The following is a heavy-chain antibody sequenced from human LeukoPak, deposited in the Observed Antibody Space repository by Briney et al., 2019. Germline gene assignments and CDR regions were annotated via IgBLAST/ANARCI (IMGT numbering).Heavy chain of an antibody. CDR2: IKQDGSEK. CDR3: VRDCSSASLSSGCYYAMDV. V-gene: IGHV3-7*03. CDR1: GFTFNYYW. D-gene: IGHD2-2*01. Sequence: GGSLRLYCAASGFTFNYYWMTWLGQATGKGLEGVAHIKQDGSEKYYVDSLKGRFTISRDNARNSLFLQMNSLRAEATAVYYCVRDCSSASLSSGCYYAMDVWGKASTVTVSS. J-gene: IGHJ6*04.